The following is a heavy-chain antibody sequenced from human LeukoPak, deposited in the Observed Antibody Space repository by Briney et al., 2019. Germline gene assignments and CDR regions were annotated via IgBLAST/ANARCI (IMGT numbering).Heavy chain of an antibody. CDR2: IWYDGSNK. Sequence: PGGSLRLSCAASGFTFSSYGMHWVRQAPGKGLEWVAVIWYDGSNKYYADSVKGRFTISRDNSKNTLYLQMNSLRAEDTAVYYCAKDLHPYDSSGYLFDYWGQGTLVTVSS. V-gene: IGHV3-33*06. CDR3: AKDLHPYDSSGYLFDY. J-gene: IGHJ4*02. CDR1: GFTFSSYG. D-gene: IGHD3-22*01.